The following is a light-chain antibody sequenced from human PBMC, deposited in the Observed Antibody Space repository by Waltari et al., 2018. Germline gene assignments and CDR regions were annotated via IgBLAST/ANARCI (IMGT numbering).Light chain of an antibody. CDR3: NSRDSSGYHWV. V-gene: IGLV3-19*01. Sequence: SSELTQDPAVSVALGQTVRITCQGDSLRSYYASWYQQKPGQAPVLVLYGKNNRPSWIPARFSGSSSGNTASLTITGAQAEDEADYYCNSRDSSGYHWVFGGGTKLTVL. CDR1: SLRSYY. CDR2: GKN. J-gene: IGLJ3*02.